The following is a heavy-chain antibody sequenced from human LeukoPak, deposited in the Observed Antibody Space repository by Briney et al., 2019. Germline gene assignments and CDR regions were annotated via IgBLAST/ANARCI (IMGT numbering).Heavy chain of an antibody. D-gene: IGHD6-6*01. Sequence: GGSLRLSCAASGFTFSSYSMNWVRRAPGKGLEWVSYISSSSSAIYYADSVKGRFTISRDNAKNSLYLQMNSLRAEDTAVYYCAREDIEQLASLWGQGTLVTVSS. CDR1: GFTFSSYS. CDR2: ISSSSSAI. V-gene: IGHV3-48*04. J-gene: IGHJ4*02. CDR3: AREDIEQLASL.